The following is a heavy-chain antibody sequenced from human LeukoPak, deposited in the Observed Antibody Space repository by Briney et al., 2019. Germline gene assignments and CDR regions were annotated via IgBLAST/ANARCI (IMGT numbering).Heavy chain of an antibody. CDR3: ARDREEPDYGMDV. Sequence: SETLSLTCTVSGVSISSYYWSWLRQPPGKGLEWLGYIYYSGSTSYNPSLKSRVTISVDTSSNQFSLILTSVTAADTAVYYCARDREEPDYGMDVWGQGTTVTVSS. D-gene: IGHD1-14*01. CDR1: GVSISSYY. V-gene: IGHV4-59*01. J-gene: IGHJ6*02. CDR2: IYYSGST.